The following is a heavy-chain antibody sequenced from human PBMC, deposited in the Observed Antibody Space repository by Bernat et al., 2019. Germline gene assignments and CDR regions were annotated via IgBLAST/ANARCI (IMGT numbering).Heavy chain of an antibody. Sequence: QVQLVQSGAEVKKPGASVKVSCKASGYTFTSYDINWVRQATGQGLEWMGWMNPNSGNTGYAQKFQGRVTMTRNNSISTAYMEMSSLRSEDTAVYYCARAHRIEAALSGNFDYWGQGTLVTVSS. V-gene: IGHV1-8*01. D-gene: IGHD6-13*01. CDR1: GYTFTSYD. CDR3: ARAHRIEAALSGNFDY. CDR2: MNPNSGNT. J-gene: IGHJ4*02.